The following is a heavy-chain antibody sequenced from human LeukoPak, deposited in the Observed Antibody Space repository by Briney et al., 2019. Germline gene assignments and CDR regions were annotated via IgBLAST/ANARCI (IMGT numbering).Heavy chain of an antibody. CDR2: IKQDGSEK. CDR1: GFTSSSYW. V-gene: IGHV3-7*01. CDR3: ARDSYGDYVLGAFDI. J-gene: IGHJ3*02. Sequence: GGSLRLSRAASGFTSSSYWMSWVRQAPGKGLEWVANIKQDGSEKYYVDSVKGRFTISRDNAKNSLYLQMNSLGAEDTAVYYCARDSYGDYVLGAFDIWGQGTMVTVSS. D-gene: IGHD4-17*01.